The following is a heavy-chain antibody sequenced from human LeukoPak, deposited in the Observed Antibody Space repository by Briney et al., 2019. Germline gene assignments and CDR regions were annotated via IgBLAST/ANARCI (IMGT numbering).Heavy chain of an antibody. J-gene: IGHJ6*03. V-gene: IGHV4-30-4*01. CDR1: GGSISSGDYY. CDR3: ARSTPYYYYYYMDV. CDR2: IYYSGST. Sequence: SQTLSLTCTVSGGSISSGDYYWSWIRQPPGKGLEWIGYIYYSGSTYYNPSLKSRVTISVDTSKNQFSLKLSSVTAADTAVYYCARSTPYYYYYYMDVWGKGTTVTVSS. D-gene: IGHD4-23*01.